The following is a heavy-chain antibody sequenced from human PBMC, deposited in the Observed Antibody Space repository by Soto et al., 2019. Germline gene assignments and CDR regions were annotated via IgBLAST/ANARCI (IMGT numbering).Heavy chain of an antibody. J-gene: IGHJ4*02. CDR1: GGSISSGGYY. Sequence: SETLSLTCTVSGGSISSGGYYWSWIRQHPGKGLEWIGYIYYSGSTYYNPSLKSRVTISVDTSKNQFSLKLSSVTAADTAVYYCARTRVRRVTTWYFDYWGQGTLVTVSS. D-gene: IGHD4-17*01. CDR3: ARTRVRRVTTWYFDY. CDR2: IYYSGST. V-gene: IGHV4-31*03.